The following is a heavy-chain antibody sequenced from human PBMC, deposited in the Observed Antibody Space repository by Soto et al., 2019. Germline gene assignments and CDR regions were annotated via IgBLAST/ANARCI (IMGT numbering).Heavy chain of an antibody. Sequence: QVQLVQSGAEVKKPGASVKVSCKASGYTFTSYGISWVRQAPGQGLEWMGWISAYIGNTNYAQKPQGRVTMTTDTSMRTAYMELRSLRSDGTAVYYCARDRVVVVADAFDFWGQGTMVTVSS. D-gene: IGHD2-15*01. CDR1: GYTFTSYG. CDR2: ISAYIGNT. CDR3: ARDRVVVVADAFDF. V-gene: IGHV1-18*01. J-gene: IGHJ3*01.